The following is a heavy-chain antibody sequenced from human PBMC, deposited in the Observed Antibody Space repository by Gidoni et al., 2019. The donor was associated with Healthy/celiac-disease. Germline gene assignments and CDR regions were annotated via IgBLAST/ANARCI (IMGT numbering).Heavy chain of an antibody. CDR3: ARDGGQGQQLGPPPDY. CDR2: IYHSGST. V-gene: IGHV4-38-2*02. J-gene: IGHJ4*02. D-gene: IGHD6-13*01. CDR1: GYSISSGYY. Sequence: QVQLQESGPGLVKPSETLSLTCTVSGYSISSGYYWGWIRQPPGKGLEWIGSIYHSGSTYYNPSLKSRVTISVDTSKNQFSLKLSSVTAADTAVYYCARDGGQGQQLGPPPDYWGQGTLVTVSS.